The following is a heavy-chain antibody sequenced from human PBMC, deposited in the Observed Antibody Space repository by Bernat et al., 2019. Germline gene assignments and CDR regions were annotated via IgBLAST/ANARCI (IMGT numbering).Heavy chain of an antibody. V-gene: IGHV3-33*06. CDR2: IWYDGSNQ. CDR1: GFTFSSFG. Sequence: QVQLVESGGGVVQPGRSLRLSCAASGFTFSSFGMHWVRQAPGKGLEWLAVIWYDGSNQYYADSVKGRFTISRDNSKNTLYLQLNSLRADDTAVYYCAKDGVWLGSSDYWGQGTLVTVSS. D-gene: IGHD2-15*01. CDR3: AKDGVWLGSSDY. J-gene: IGHJ4*02.